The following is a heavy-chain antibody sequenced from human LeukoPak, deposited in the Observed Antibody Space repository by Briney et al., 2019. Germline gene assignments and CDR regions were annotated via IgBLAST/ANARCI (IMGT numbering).Heavy chain of an antibody. V-gene: IGHV4-31*03. Sequence: SETLSLTCTVSGGSISSGGYYWSWIRPHPGKGLEWIGYISYTGSTYYNPSLKSRVIISVDTSKTQFSLMLSSVTAADTAVYYCTRNYCSSTSCYKRYFDYWGQGTLVTVSS. D-gene: IGHD2-2*02. CDR1: GGSISSGGYY. J-gene: IGHJ4*02. CDR3: TRNYCSSTSCYKRYFDY. CDR2: ISYTGST.